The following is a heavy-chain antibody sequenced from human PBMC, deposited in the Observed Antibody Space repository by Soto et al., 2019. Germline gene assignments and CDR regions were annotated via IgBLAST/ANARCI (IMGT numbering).Heavy chain of an antibody. V-gene: IGHV1-69*13. CDR3: AILPSTYTTNAFDI. Sequence: ASVKVSCKASGGTFSSYAISWVRQAPGQGLEWMGGIIPIFGTANYAQKFQGRVTITADESTSTAYVELSSLRSEDTAVYYCAILPSTYTTNAFDIWGQGTMVTVSS. CDR2: IIPIFGTA. J-gene: IGHJ3*02. D-gene: IGHD3-16*01. CDR1: GGTFSSYA.